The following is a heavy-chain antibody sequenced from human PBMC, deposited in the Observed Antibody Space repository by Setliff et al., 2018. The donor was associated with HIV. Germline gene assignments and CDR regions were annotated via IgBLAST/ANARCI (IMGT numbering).Heavy chain of an antibody. CDR1: GGSISSRGYY. J-gene: IGHJ4*02. CDR2: VYYSGST. D-gene: IGHD3-3*01. V-gene: IGHV4-31*02. CDR3: ARGPFVLRFLERLVYFDY. Sequence: LSLTCSVAGGSISSRGYYWSWSRQHPGKGLDWIGRVYYSGSTHYSPSLQSRATLSIDTSKNQFSLKLSSVIAADTVIYYCARGPFVLRFLERLVYFDYWGQGKLVTVSS.